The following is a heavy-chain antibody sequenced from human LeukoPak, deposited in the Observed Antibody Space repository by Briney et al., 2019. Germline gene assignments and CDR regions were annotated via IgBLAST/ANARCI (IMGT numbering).Heavy chain of an antibody. D-gene: IGHD1-26*01. V-gene: IGHV1-2*02. CDR2: INPNSGGT. CDR1: GYTFTSYG. CDR3: ARILSGSDRGTNDY. Sequence: GASVKVSCKASGYTFTSYGISWVRQAPGQGLEWMGWINPNSGGTNYAQKFQGRVTMTRDTSISTAYMELSRLRSDDTAVYYCARILSGSDRGTNDYWGQGTLVTVSS. J-gene: IGHJ4*02.